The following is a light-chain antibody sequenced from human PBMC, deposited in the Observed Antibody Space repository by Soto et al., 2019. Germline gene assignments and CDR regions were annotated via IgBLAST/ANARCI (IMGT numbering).Light chain of an antibody. CDR1: QSISSW. V-gene: IGKV1-5*03. CDR2: KAS. Sequence: DIQMTQSPSTLSGSVGDRFTITCRSSQSISSWLVWYQQKPGKAPKLLIYKASSLESGVPSRFSGSGSGTEFTLTISSLQPDDFATYYCQQYNSYSWTFGQGTKVDIK. J-gene: IGKJ1*01. CDR3: QQYNSYSWT.